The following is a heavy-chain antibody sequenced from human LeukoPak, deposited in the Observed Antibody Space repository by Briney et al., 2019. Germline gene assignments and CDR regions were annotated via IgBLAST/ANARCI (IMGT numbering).Heavy chain of an antibody. V-gene: IGHV4-4*07. CDR1: GVSISNSY. J-gene: IGHJ4*02. CDR3: ARGSGYPSSSSKFDY. Sequence: SETLSLTCTVSGVSISNSYWSWIRQPAGKGLEWIGRIYTSGSTNYNPSLKSRVTISVDTSKNQFSLKLSSVTAADTAVYYCARGSGYPSSSSKFDYWGQGTLVTVSS. CDR2: IYTSGST. D-gene: IGHD6-6*01.